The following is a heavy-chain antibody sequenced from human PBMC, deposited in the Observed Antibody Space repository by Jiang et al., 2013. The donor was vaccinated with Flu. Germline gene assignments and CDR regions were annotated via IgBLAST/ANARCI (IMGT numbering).Heavy chain of an antibody. CDR3: AHRRRELITIFGVAPLSDNWFDP. D-gene: IGHD3-3*01. Sequence: SGVGVGWIRQPPGKALEWLALIYWNDDKRYSPSLKSRLTITKDTSKNQVVLTMTNMDPVDTATYYCAHRRRELITIFGVAPLSDNWFDPWGQGTLVTVSS. CDR1: SGVG. V-gene: IGHV2-5*01. J-gene: IGHJ5*02. CDR2: IYWNDDK.